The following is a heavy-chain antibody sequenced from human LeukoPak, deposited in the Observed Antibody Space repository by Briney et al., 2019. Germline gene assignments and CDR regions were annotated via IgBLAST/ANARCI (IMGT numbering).Heavy chain of an antibody. CDR2: ISSSSSYI. D-gene: IGHD6-19*01. V-gene: IGHV3-21*01. Sequence: TGGSLRLSCAASGFTFSSYSMNWVRQAPGKGLEWVSSISSSSSYIYYADSVKGRFTISRDNAKNSLYLQMNSLRAEDTAVYYCARDISTGYSSGWEIGPIDYWGQGTLVTVSS. J-gene: IGHJ4*02. CDR1: GFTFSSYS. CDR3: ARDISTGYSSGWEIGPIDY.